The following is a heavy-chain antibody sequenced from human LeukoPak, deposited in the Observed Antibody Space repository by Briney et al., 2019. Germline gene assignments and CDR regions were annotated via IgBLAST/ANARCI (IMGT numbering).Heavy chain of an antibody. D-gene: IGHD6-13*01. CDR3: ARGRVSSSSWYSTYYYYFYMDV. CDR2: IHSSGST. Sequence: SETLSLTCIISGASITTYYWSWIRQPPGKGLEWIGYIHSSGSTNYNPSLNSRVTISRDTSKNHFSLELSSVTAADTAVYFCARGRVSSSSWYSTYYYYFYMDVWGKGTTVTVSS. V-gene: IGHV4-59*01. CDR1: GASITTYY. J-gene: IGHJ6*03.